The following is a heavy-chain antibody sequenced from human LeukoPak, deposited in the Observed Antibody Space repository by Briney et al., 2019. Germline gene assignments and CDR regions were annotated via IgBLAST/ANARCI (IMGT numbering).Heavy chain of an antibody. V-gene: IGHV4-59*08. CDR2: IYYSGST. CDR3: ARHVGYYGSGSYYNRHNWFDP. CDR1: GGSISSYY. D-gene: IGHD3-10*01. J-gene: IGHJ5*02. Sequence: SETLSLTCTVSGGSISSYYWSWIRQPAGKGLEWIGYIYYSGSTNYNPSLKSRVTISVDTSKNQFSLKLSSVTAADTAVYYCARHVGYYGSGSYYNRHNWFDPWGQGTLVTVSS.